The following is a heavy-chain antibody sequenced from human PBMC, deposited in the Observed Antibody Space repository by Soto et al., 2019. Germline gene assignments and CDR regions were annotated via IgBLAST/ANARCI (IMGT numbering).Heavy chain of an antibody. CDR2: ISSNSAYI. Sequence: WGSLLLSCAASGFKFRIFTMNWVRQAPGKGLEWVSTISSNSAYIYYTDALRGRFTISRDNAKNSLHLQMNSLRAEDTAVYYCTRDASRDSSARGWFDPWGPGTMVTVSS. D-gene: IGHD6-13*01. J-gene: IGHJ5*02. CDR3: TRDASRDSSARGWFDP. V-gene: IGHV3-21*01. CDR1: GFKFRIFT.